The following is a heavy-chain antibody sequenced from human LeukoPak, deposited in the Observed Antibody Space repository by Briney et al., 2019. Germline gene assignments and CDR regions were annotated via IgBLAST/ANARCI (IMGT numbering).Heavy chain of an antibody. CDR3: ASPPAPYTSGWYFGY. Sequence: SETLSLTCTVSGGSMSSYYWSWIRQPPGKGLEWIGYLFNSGSTNYNPSLKSRVTISVDTSKNQFSLKLSSVTAADTAVYYCASPPAPYTSGWYFGYWGQGTLVTVSS. D-gene: IGHD6-19*01. V-gene: IGHV4-59*01. CDR2: LFNSGST. CDR1: GGSMSSYY. J-gene: IGHJ4*02.